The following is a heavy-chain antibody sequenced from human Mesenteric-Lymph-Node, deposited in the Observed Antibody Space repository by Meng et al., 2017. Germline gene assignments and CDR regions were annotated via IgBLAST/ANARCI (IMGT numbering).Heavy chain of an antibody. CDR2: INWNGGST. CDR1: GFTFDDYG. D-gene: IGHD5-24*01. V-gene: IGHV3-20*04. Sequence: GESLKISCAASGFTFDDYGMSWVRQAPGKGLEWVSGINWNGGSTGYADSVKGRFTISRDNAKNSLYLQMNSLRAEDTALYYCARDRLPPPTSALEIEAFDIWGQGTMVTVSS. CDR3: ARDRLPPPTSALEIEAFDI. J-gene: IGHJ3*02.